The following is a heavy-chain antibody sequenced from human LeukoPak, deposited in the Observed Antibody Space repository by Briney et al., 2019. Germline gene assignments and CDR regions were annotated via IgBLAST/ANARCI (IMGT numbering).Heavy chain of an antibody. CDR3: AGRWVAAAGSMVFDY. CDR1: GFTFSSYA. V-gene: IGHV3-30*04. CDR2: ISYDGSNK. J-gene: IGHJ4*02. D-gene: IGHD6-13*01. Sequence: GGSLRLSCAASGFTFSSYAMHWVRQAPGKGLERVAVISYDGSNKYYADSVKGRFTISRDNSKNTLYLQMNSLRAEDTAVYYCAGRWVAAAGSMVFDYWGQGTLVTVSS.